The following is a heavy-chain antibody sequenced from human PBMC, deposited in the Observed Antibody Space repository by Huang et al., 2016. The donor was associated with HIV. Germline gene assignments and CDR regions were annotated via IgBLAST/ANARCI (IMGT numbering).Heavy chain of an antibody. Sequence: GKGLEWVANIKQDGSEKYYVDSVKGRFTISRDNAKNSLYLQMNSLGAEDTAVYYCARPSTWGQETLVTVSS. CDR3: ARPST. J-gene: IGHJ5*02. V-gene: IGHV3-7*01. CDR2: IKQDGSEK. D-gene: IGHD2-2*01.